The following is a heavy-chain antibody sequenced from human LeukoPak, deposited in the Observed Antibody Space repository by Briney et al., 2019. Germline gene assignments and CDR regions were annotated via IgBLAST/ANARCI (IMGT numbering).Heavy chain of an antibody. CDR1: GGSISNYY. J-gene: IGHJ4*02. Sequence: SSETLSLTCTVSGGSISNYYWTWIRQPPGKGLEWIGHIYYSGSTNYNPSLKSRVTISLDTSKNQFSLKLRSVTAADTAGYYCARGYYDILTGKGYFGFWGQGALVTVSS. CDR3: ARGYYDILTGKGYFGF. CDR2: IYYSGST. V-gene: IGHV4-59*08. D-gene: IGHD3-9*01.